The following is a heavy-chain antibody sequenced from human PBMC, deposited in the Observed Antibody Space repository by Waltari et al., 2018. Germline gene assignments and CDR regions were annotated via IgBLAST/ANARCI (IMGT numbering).Heavy chain of an antibody. CDR1: GFTFSKFA. Sequence: EMQLVESGGALVLPGGSLRLSCTASGFTFSKFAISWVRQAPGKGRELVSSISYTGDDTDYADSVKGRLSTSRENSRNTVFLQMNNLRHEDTAMYFCAKARRISMVQGVISDFWGQGTLVTVSS. CDR2: ISYTGDDT. D-gene: IGHD3-10*01. J-gene: IGHJ4*02. CDR3: AKARRISMVQGVISDF. V-gene: IGHV3-23*04.